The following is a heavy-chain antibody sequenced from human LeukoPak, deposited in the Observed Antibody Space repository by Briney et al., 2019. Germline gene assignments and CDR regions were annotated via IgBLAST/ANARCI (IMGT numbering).Heavy chain of an antibody. CDR1: GGSISSYY. J-gene: IGHJ6*03. Sequence: PSETLSLTCTVSGGSISSYYWSWIRQPPGKGLEWIGYIYDSGSTNYNPSLKSRVTISVDTSKNQFSLRLSSATAADPAVYYFARGRSSMVRGYYYYSMDVWGKGTTVTISS. V-gene: IGHV4-59*01. CDR2: IYDSGST. D-gene: IGHD3-10*01. CDR3: ARGRSSMVRGYYYYSMDV.